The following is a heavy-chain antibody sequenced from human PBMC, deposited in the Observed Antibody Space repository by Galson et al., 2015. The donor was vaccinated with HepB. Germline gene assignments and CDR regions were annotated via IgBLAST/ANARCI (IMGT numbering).Heavy chain of an antibody. CDR1: GFTFSSYS. CDR2: ISSSSSTI. J-gene: IGHJ6*02. CDR3: ARDRVAVAGIYYYYYGMDV. V-gene: IGHV3-48*02. D-gene: IGHD6-19*01. Sequence: SLRLSCAASGFTFSSYSMNWVRQAPGKGLEWVSYISSSSSTIYYADSVKGRFTISRDNAKNSLYLQMNSLRDEDTAVYYCARDRVAVAGIYYYYYGMDVWGQGTTVTVSS.